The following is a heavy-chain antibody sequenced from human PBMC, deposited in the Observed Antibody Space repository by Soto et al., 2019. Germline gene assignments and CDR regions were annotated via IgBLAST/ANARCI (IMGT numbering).Heavy chain of an antibody. CDR3: ARLTLGSVDNGFDI. CDR1: GYSFTNYW. CDR2: IYPGDSDT. J-gene: IGHJ3*02. D-gene: IGHD2-8*02. V-gene: IGHV5-51*01. Sequence: PGESLKISCKGSGYSFTNYWIGWVRQMPGKGLEWMGIIYPGDSDTRYSPSFQGQVTISADKSISTAYLQWSSLKASDTAMYYSARLTLGSVDNGFDIWGQGTTAPVSS.